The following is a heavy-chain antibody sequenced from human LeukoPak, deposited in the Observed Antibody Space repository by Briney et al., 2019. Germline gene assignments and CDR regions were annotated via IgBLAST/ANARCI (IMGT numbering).Heavy chain of an antibody. Sequence: MSSETLSLTCTVSGGSISSGSYYWSWIRQPAGKGLEWIGYIYYGGSTNYNPSLKSRVTISVDTSKNQFSLKLSPVTAADTAVYYCARVITVHWFQDYDFWSGLMDVWGKGTTVTVSS. V-gene: IGHV4-61*10. CDR2: IYYGGST. D-gene: IGHD3-3*01. CDR3: ARVITVHWFQDYDFWSGLMDV. CDR1: GGSISSGSYY. J-gene: IGHJ6*04.